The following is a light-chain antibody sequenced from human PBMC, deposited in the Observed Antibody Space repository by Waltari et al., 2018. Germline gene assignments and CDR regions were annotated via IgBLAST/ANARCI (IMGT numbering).Light chain of an antibody. Sequence: DIQMTQSPSSVSASVGDRVIITCRASQDISRGLAWYQQTPGKAPKFRIYDASTLQSGVPSRFSGTGSGTEFTLTISSLQPEDFATYYCQHGNTFPLTFGGGTKVEIK. CDR2: DAS. J-gene: IGKJ4*01. CDR1: QDISRG. CDR3: QHGNTFPLT. V-gene: IGKV1-12*01.